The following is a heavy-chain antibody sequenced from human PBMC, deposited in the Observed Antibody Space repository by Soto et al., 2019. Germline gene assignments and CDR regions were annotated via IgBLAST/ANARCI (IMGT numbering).Heavy chain of an antibody. V-gene: IGHV3-23*01. D-gene: IGHD3-22*01. CDR3: AECGGFTYYYDTSGPDY. CDR1: GFTFSSYA. Sequence: LRLSCAASGFTFSSYAMSWVRQVPGKGLEWVSTISGSGGSTDYADSVKGRFTISRDNSKNTLYLQMNSLRAEDTAVYYCAECGGFTYYYDTSGPDYWGQGTLVTVSS. J-gene: IGHJ4*02. CDR2: ISGSGGST.